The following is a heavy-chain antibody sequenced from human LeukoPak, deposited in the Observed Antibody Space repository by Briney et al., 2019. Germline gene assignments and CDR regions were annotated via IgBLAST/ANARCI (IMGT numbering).Heavy chain of an antibody. J-gene: IGHJ4*02. CDR3: TRPRSYGDYNY. Sequence: GGSLGLSCAASGFTFSGSAMHWVRQASGKGLEWVGRIRSKANSYATAYAASVKGRFTISRDDSKNTAYLQMNSLKTEDTAVYYCTRPRSYGDYNYWGQGTLVTVSS. CDR1: GFTFSGSA. V-gene: IGHV3-73*01. CDR2: IRSKANSYAT. D-gene: IGHD4-17*01.